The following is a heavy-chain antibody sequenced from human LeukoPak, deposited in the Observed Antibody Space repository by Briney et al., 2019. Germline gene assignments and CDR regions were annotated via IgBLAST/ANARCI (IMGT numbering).Heavy chain of an antibody. J-gene: IGHJ5*02. Sequence: SETLSLTCTVSGGSISSSSYYWGWIRQPPGKGLEWIGSIYYSGSTYYNPSLKSRVTISVDTSKNQFSLKLSSVTAADTAVYYCARVRGCSTTSCWVNWFDPWGQGTLVTVSS. CDR2: IYYSGST. V-gene: IGHV4-39*07. CDR3: ARVRGCSTTSCWVNWFDP. D-gene: IGHD2-2*01. CDR1: GGSISSSSYY.